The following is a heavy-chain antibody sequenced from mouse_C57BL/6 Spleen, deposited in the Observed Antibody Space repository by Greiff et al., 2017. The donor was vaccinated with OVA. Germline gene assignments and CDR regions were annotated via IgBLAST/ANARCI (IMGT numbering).Heavy chain of an antibody. Sequence: DVQLVESGGDLVKPGGSLKLACAASGFTFSSYGMSWVRQTPDKRLERVATISSGGSYTYYPDSVKGRFTISRDNAKNTLYLQMSSLKSEDTAMYYCARHNYFDYWGQGTTLTVSS. CDR1: GFTFSSYG. CDR2: ISSGGSYT. V-gene: IGHV5-6*01. CDR3: ARHNYFDY. J-gene: IGHJ2*01.